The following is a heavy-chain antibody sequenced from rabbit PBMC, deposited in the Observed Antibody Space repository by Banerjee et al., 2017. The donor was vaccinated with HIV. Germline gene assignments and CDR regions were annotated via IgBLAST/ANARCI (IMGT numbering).Heavy chain of an antibody. CDR2: IKSGENII. CDR1: GFDFSSNA. J-gene: IGHJ2*01. Sequence: QSLEESGGDLVKPGASLTLTCTASGFDFSSNAMCWVRQAPGKGLEWIACIKSGENIIYYANWAKGRFTISKASSTTVTLQMTSLTAADTATYFCARAGSNYATGAFDPWGPGTLVTVS. V-gene: IGHV1S40*01. CDR3: ARAGSNYATGAFDP. D-gene: IGHD8-1*01.